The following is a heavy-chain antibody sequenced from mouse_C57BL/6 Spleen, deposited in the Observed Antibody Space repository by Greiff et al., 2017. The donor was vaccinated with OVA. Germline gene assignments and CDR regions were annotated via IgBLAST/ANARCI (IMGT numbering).Heavy chain of an antibody. D-gene: IGHD2-5*01. V-gene: IGHV1-55*01. J-gene: IGHJ3*01. Sequence: QVQLQQPGAELVKPGASVKMSCKASGYTFTSYWITWVKQRPGQGLEWIGDIYPGSGSTNYNEKFKSKATLTVDTSSSTAYMQLSSLTSEDSAVYYCAREGYSNYAWFAYWGQGTLVTVSA. CDR3: AREGYSNYAWFAY. CDR1: GYTFTSYW. CDR2: IYPGSGST.